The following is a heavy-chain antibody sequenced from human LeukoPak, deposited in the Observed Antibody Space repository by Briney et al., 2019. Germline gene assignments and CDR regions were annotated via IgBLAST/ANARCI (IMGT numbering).Heavy chain of an antibody. CDR3: ARVQSSDYYGSGSTPYYYYYGMDV. CDR1: GYTFTGYY. Sequence: AASVKVSCKASGYTFTGYYMHWVRQAPGQGLEWMGWINPNSGGTNYAQTFQGRVTMTRDTAISTAYMELSRLRSDDTAVYYCARVQSSDYYGSGSTPYYYYYGMDVWGQGTTVTVSS. J-gene: IGHJ6*02. V-gene: IGHV1-2*02. D-gene: IGHD3-10*01. CDR2: INPNSGGT.